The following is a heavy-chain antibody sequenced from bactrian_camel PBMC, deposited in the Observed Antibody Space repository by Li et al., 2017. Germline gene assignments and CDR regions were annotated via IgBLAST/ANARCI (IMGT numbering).Heavy chain of an antibody. D-gene: IGHD6*01. Sequence: VESGGGLVQPGQSLRLSCTASGFTFSMYWMSWVRQAPGKGLEWVSSVWPGGGRPYYSDSVKGRFTISKDNTKNTVSLEMNSLQPEDTAVYYCASGITVVADRVVLDFGYWGQGTQVTVS. V-gene: IGHV3S6*01. CDR1: GFTFSMYW. CDR2: VWPGGGRP. CDR3: ASGITVVADRVVLDFGY. J-gene: IGHJ6*01.